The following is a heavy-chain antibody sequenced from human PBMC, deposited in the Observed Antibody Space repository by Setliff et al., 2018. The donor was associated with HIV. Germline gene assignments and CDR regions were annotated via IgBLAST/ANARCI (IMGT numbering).Heavy chain of an antibody. V-gene: IGHV3-23*01. CDR2: ISGSGAKT. J-gene: IGHJ3*01. CDR1: GFTFSSFA. Sequence: PGGSLRLSCVASGFTFSSFAMSWVRQTPRKGLEWVSGISGSGAKTYYADSVKGRFTISRDNSKNTLYLQMNSLRAEDTALYYCAKDNDILIVNAFDVWGPGTMVTVSS. CDR3: AKDNDILIVNAFDV. D-gene: IGHD3-9*01.